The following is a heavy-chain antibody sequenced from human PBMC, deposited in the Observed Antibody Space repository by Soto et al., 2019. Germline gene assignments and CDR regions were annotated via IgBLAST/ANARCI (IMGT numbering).Heavy chain of an antibody. J-gene: IGHJ4*02. CDR2: ISSSSSYI. CDR1: GFTFSSYS. Sequence: PGGSLRLSCAASGFTFSSYSMNWVRQAPGKGLEWVSSISSSSSYIYYADSVKGRFIISRDNAKNSLYLQMNSLRAEDTAVYYCARGDHPFEIAVAAPSAIDYWGQGALVTVSS. V-gene: IGHV3-21*01. D-gene: IGHD6-19*01. CDR3: ARGDHPFEIAVAAPSAIDY.